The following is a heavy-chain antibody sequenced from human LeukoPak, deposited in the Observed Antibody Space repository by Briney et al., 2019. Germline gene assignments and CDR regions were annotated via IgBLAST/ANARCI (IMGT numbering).Heavy chain of an antibody. D-gene: IGHD2-2*01. V-gene: IGHV3-11*06. CDR3: ATETRYCTSTSCSYYYGMDV. J-gene: IGHJ6*04. Sequence: GGSLRLSCAASGFTFSDYYMTWIRQAPGKGLEWVPYISGSGSYTNYADSVKGRFTISRDNAKNSLFLQMNSLRAEDTAVYYCATETRYCTSTSCSYYYGMDVWGKGTTVTVSS. CDR2: ISGSGSYT. CDR1: GFTFSDYY.